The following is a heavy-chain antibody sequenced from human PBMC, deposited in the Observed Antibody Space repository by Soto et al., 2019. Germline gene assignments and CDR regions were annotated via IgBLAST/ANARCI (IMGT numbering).Heavy chain of an antibody. CDR3: ARGLGGYLDYLDY. CDR2: IIPILDVA. D-gene: IGHD3-16*02. J-gene: IGHJ4*02. V-gene: IGHV1-69*02. CDR1: GGTFRTYT. Sequence: SVKVSCKTSGGTFRTYTINWVRQAPGQGLEWMGRIIPILDVANYAQKFQGRVTITADKSTSTAHMELRSLRTEDTAVYYCARGLGGYLDYLDYWGQGTLVTVSS.